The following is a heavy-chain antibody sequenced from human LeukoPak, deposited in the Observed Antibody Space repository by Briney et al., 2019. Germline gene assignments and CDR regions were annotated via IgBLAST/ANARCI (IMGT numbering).Heavy chain of an antibody. CDR1: GGSISSSSYY. CDR2: IYYSGST. J-gene: IGHJ4*02. D-gene: IGHD1-14*01. Sequence: SETLSLTCTVSGGSISSSSYYWGWIRQPPGKGLEWIGSIYYSGSTYYNPSLKSRVTISVDTSKNQFSLKLSSVTAADTAVYYCARYKGRYYFDYWGQGTLVTVSS. V-gene: IGHV4-39*07. CDR3: ARYKGRYYFDY.